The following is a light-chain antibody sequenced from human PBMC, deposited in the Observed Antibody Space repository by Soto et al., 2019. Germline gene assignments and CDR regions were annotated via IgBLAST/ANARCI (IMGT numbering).Light chain of an antibody. V-gene: IGLV2-23*01. CDR3: CSYAGSSTVV. CDR1: SSDVGYYNL. CDR2: EDT. Sequence: QSALTQPASVSGSPGQSITISCTGTSSDVGYYNLVSWYQHHPDKAPKVLIYEDTKRPSGVSDRFSASKSGNTVSLTISWLQAEDEAHYFCCSYAGSSTVVLGGGTKLTVL. J-gene: IGLJ2*01.